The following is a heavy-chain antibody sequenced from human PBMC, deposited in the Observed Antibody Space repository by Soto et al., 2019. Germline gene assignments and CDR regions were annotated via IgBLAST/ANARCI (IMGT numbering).Heavy chain of an antibody. V-gene: IGHV3-30*18. CDR1: GFTFSSYG. Sequence: GGSLRLSCAASGFTFSSYGMHWVRQAPGKGLEWVAVISYDGSNKYYADSVKGRFTISRDNSKNTLYLQMNSLRAEDTAVYYCAKDLDEMEVAGTTYYYYGMDVWGQGTTVTVSS. J-gene: IGHJ6*02. CDR2: ISYDGSNK. D-gene: IGHD6-19*01. CDR3: AKDLDEMEVAGTTYYYYGMDV.